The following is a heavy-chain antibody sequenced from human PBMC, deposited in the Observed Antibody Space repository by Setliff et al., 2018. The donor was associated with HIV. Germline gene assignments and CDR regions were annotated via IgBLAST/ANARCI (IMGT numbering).Heavy chain of an antibody. Sequence: SETLSLTCTVSGGSINTYYWGWIRQPPGKGLEWIGSIYYSGSTYYNSSLRSRVTISVDTSKNQVSLKLNSMTAADTAVYYCALGSWYDYWGQGTLVTVSS. D-gene: IGHD6-13*01. CDR3: ALGSWYDY. CDR2: IYYSGST. V-gene: IGHV4-39*07. J-gene: IGHJ4*02. CDR1: GGSINTYY.